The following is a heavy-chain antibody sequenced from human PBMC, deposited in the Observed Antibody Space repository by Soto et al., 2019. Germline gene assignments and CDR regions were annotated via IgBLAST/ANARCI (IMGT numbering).Heavy chain of an antibody. V-gene: IGHV1-18*01. J-gene: IGHJ4*02. CDR2: TSAYNGNT. CDR1: GYTFISYG. CDR3: ARDRQCAL. Sequence: ASVKVSCKASGYTFISYGISWVRQAPGQGLEWMGWTSAYNGNTNYAQNLQGRVIMTTDTSTSTAYMELMRLRSDDTAVYYCARDRQCALWGQGTLVTVSS.